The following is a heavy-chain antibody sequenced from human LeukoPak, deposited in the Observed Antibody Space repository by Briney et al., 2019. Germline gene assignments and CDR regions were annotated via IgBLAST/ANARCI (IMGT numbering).Heavy chain of an antibody. CDR2: IKSKTDGGTT. CDR1: GFTFSNAW. J-gene: IGHJ4*02. Sequence: PGGSLNLSCAASGFTFSNAWMSGVRQAPGKGRRGFGRIKSKTDGGTTDYAAPVKGRFTISRADSKNTLYLQMNSLKTEDTAVYYCTTNSWYGGDYWGQGTLVTVSS. CDR3: TTNSWYGGDY. V-gene: IGHV3-15*01. D-gene: IGHD3-10*01.